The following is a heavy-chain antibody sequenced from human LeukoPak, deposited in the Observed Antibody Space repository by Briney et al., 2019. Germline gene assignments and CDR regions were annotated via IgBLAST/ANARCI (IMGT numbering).Heavy chain of an antibody. CDR2: INSDGSST. CDR1: GFTFSSYS. J-gene: IGHJ6*02. Sequence: GGSLRLSCAASGFTFSSYSMNWVRQAPGKGLVWVSRINSDGSSTSYADSVKGRFTISRDNAKNTLYLQMNSLRAEDTAVYYCAREGGYEDYYYYYGMDVWGQGATVTVSS. V-gene: IGHV3-74*01. CDR3: AREGGYEDYYYYYGMDV. D-gene: IGHD5-12*01.